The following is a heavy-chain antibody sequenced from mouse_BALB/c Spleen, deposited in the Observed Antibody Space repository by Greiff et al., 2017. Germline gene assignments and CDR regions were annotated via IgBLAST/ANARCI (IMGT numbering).Heavy chain of an antibody. CDR1: GFSLTSYG. Sequence: QVQLQQSGPGLVQPSQCLSITCTVSGFSLTSYGVHWVRQSPGKGLEWLGVIWSGGSTDYNAAFISRLSISKDNSKSQVFFKMNSLQANDTAIYYCARLLRLGAMDYWGQGTSVTVSS. D-gene: IGHD1-2*01. CDR2: IWSGGST. CDR3: ARLLRLGAMDY. V-gene: IGHV2-2*02. J-gene: IGHJ4*01.